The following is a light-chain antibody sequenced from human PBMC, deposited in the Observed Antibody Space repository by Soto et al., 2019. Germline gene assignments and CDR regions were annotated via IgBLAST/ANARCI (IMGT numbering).Light chain of an antibody. J-gene: IGKJ1*01. Sequence: EIVLTQSPGTLSLSPGERATLSCRASQSVSNYLAWYQQKPGQAPRLLMYDTSNRAPGIPARFSGSGSGTDFTLTISSLEPEDFAVYFCQQRSKFLWTFGQGTKVEI. CDR3: QQRSKFLWT. V-gene: IGKV3-11*01. CDR1: QSVSNY. CDR2: DTS.